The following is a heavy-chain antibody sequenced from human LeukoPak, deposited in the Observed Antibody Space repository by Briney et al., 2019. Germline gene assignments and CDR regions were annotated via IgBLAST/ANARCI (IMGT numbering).Heavy chain of an antibody. CDR1: GYTFTCYY. D-gene: IGHD3-10*01. Sequence: GASVKVSCKASGYTFTCYYMHCVRQAPGQRLEWMGWINPNSGGTNYAQKFQGRVTMTRDTSISTAYMELSRLRSDDTAVYYCARETRDGSGSYLLWGQGTLVTVSS. J-gene: IGHJ4*02. CDR3: ARETRDGSGSYLL. V-gene: IGHV1-2*02. CDR2: INPNSGGT.